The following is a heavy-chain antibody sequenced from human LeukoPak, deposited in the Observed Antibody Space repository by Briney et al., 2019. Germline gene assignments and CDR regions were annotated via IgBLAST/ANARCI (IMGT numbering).Heavy chain of an antibody. D-gene: IGHD3-16*02. CDR3: ARTRSSLRLGELSDDDAFDI. CDR2: IIPIFGTA. V-gene: IGHV1-69*13. J-gene: IGHJ3*02. CDR1: GGTFSSYA. Sequence: SVKDSCKASGGTFSSYAISWVRQAPGQGLEWMGGIIPIFGTANYAQKFQGRVTITADESTSTAYMELSSLRSEDTAVYYCARTRSSLRLGELSDDDAFDIWGQGTMVTVSS.